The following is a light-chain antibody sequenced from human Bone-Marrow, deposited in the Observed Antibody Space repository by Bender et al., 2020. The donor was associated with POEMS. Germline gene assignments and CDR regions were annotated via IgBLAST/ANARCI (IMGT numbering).Light chain of an antibody. CDR1: SSDFGAYNY. CDR3: SSHTSTTTSDVF. J-gene: IGLJ2*01. CDR2: DVS. Sequence: QSALAQPASVSGSPGQSITISCTGISSDFGAYNYVSWYQHHPGKAPKLLIYDVSSRPSGISNRFSGSKSGNTASLTISGLQADDEADYYCSSHTSTTTSDVFFGGGTTLTVL. V-gene: IGLV2-14*03.